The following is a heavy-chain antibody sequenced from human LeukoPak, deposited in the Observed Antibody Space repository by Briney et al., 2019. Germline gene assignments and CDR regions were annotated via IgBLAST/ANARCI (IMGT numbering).Heavy chain of an antibody. CDR2: ISSSSSYI. CDR1: GFTFNRYS. Sequence: GGSLRLSCAASGFTFNRYSMNWVRQAPGKGLEWVSSISSSSSYIYYADSVKGRFTISRDNAKNSLYLQMNSLRAEDTAVYYCARGGSSWYYYYYMDVWGKGTTVTISS. J-gene: IGHJ6*03. CDR3: ARGGSSWYYYYYMDV. D-gene: IGHD6-13*01. V-gene: IGHV3-21*01.